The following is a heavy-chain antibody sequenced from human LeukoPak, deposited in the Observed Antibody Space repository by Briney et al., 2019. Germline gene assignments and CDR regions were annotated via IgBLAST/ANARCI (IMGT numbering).Heavy chain of an antibody. D-gene: IGHD3-10*01. CDR1: GFTVSSNY. Sequence: GGSLRLSCAASGFTVSSNYMSWVRQAPGKGLEWVSVIYSGGSTYYADSVKGRFTISRDNSKSTLYLQMNSLRAEDTAVYYCARVSYYYGSGSYYIDYWGQGTLVTVSS. J-gene: IGHJ4*02. V-gene: IGHV3-66*01. CDR2: IYSGGST. CDR3: ARVSYYYGSGSYYIDY.